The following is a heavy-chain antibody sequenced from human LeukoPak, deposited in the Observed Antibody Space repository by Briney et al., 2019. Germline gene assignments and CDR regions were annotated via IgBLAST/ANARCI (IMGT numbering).Heavy chain of an antibody. D-gene: IGHD6-19*01. V-gene: IGHV3-21*01. CDR3: ARVRDSSGWYYFDY. J-gene: IGHJ4*02. Sequence: GGSLRLSCAASGFTFSSYSMNWVRQAPGKGLEWVSSISSSSSYIYYADSVKGRFTISRDNAKNSLYLQMNSLRAEDTAAYYCARVRDSSGWYYFDYWGQGTLVTVSS. CDR1: GFTFSSYS. CDR2: ISSSSSYI.